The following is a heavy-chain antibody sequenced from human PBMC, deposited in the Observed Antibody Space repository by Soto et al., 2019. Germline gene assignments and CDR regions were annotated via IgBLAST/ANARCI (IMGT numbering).Heavy chain of an antibody. CDR1: GFTFTNFA. CDR3: AEGGFYDGFDY. CDR2: ITSSSDRT. J-gene: IGHJ4*02. D-gene: IGHD5-12*01. V-gene: IGHV3-23*01. Sequence: GGSLRLSCAACGFTFTNFAMSWVRQAPGKGLEWVSSITSSSDRTYYAASVKGRFTISRDNSKNMVFLQMNSLRGEDTAVYYCAEGGFYDGFDYWGQGILVTVSS.